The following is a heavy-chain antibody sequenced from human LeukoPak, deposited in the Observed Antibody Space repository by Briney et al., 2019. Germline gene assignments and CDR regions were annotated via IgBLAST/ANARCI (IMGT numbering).Heavy chain of an antibody. V-gene: IGHV3-66*04. J-gene: IGHJ5*02. CDR3: ARRLFDRGVYLAAIDP. CDR2: IYSDGST. Sequence: GGSLRLSCAVSGFSVSSNYMNWVRQAPEKGLEWVSVIYSDGSTYYVDSVKGRFTISRDNSKNTVYLQMNSLRAEDTAVYYCARRLFDRGVYLAAIDPWGQGTLVTVSS. D-gene: IGHD3-9*01. CDR1: GFSVSSNY.